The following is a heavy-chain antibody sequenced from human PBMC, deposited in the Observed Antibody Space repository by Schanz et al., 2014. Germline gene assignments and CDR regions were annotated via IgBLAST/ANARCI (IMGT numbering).Heavy chain of an antibody. J-gene: IGHJ4*02. D-gene: IGHD6-6*01. CDR2: IYFNGIT. CDR3: ARVGRSSSSPHGSSGDY. V-gene: IGHV4-31*03. CDR1: GDSISSGSYY. Sequence: QVKLQESGPGLVRPSQTLSLTCTVSGDSISSGSYYWSWIRQHPGKGLEWIGYIYFNGITYYKPSLKARLIISVDTSKNQFSLKLSSVTAADTAVYYCARVGRSSSSPHGSSGDYWGQGTLVTVSS.